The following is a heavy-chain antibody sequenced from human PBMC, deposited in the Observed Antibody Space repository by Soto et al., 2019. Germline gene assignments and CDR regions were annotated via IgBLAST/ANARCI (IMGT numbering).Heavy chain of an antibody. CDR2: IYWDDDE. V-gene: IGHV2-5*02. D-gene: IGHD3-3*01. CDR3: AHGVGSGNSAYFQH. CDR1: GFSLSTSGVG. Sequence: QITLKESGPTLVKPTQTLTLTCTFSGFSLSTSGVGVGWIRQPPGKALEWLAVIYWDDDERYSPSLKTSLTINKDTSKNQVVLTMTNVDPVDTATYYCAHGVGSGNSAYFQHWGQGTVVTVSS. J-gene: IGHJ1*01.